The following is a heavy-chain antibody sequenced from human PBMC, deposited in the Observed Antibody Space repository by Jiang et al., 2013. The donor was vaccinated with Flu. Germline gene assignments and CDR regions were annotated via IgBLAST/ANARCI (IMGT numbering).Heavy chain of an antibody. D-gene: IGHD7-27*01. CDR2: IYRSGNT. Sequence: GSGLVKPSETLSLTCAVSGYSISSGYYWGWIRQPPGKGLEWIGSIYRSGNTYYNPSLKSRVTVSLNTSKNQFSLNLNSVTAADTAVYYCARVGIWGGIDIWGQGTMVTVSS. CDR3: ARVGIWGGIDI. CDR1: GYSISSGYY. J-gene: IGHJ3*02. V-gene: IGHV4-38-2*01.